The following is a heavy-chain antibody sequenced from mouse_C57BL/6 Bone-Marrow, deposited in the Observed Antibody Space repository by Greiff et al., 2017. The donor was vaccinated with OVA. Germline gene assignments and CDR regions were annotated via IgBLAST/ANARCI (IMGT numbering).Heavy chain of an antibody. CDR1: GYTFTDYY. CDR3: ARWGDYDGGGFDY. V-gene: IGHV1-76*01. J-gene: IGHJ2*01. Sequence: VKLMESGAELVRPGASVKLSCKASGYTFTDYYINWVKQRPGQGLEWIARIYPGSGNTYYNEKFKGKATLTAEKSSSTAYMQLSSLTSEDSAVYFCARWGDYDGGGFDYWGQGTTLTVSS. CDR2: IYPGSGNT. D-gene: IGHD2-4*01.